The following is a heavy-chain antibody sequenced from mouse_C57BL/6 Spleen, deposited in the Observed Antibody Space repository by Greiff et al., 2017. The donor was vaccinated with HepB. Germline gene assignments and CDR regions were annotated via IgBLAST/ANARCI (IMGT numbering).Heavy chain of an antibody. D-gene: IGHD1-1*01. Sequence: QVQLQQSGAELVKPGASVKISCKASGYAFSSYWMNWVKQRPGKGLEWIGQIYPGDGDTNYNGKFKGKATLTADKSSSTAYMQLSSLTSEDSAVYFCARRDYYGSSYEGWYFDVWGTGTTVTVSS. CDR2: IYPGDGDT. V-gene: IGHV1-80*01. J-gene: IGHJ1*03. CDR3: ARRDYYGSSYEGWYFDV. CDR1: GYAFSSYW.